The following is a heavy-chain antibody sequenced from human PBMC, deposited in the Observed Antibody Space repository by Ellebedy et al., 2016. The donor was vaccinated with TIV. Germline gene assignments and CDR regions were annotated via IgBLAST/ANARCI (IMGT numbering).Heavy chain of an antibody. J-gene: IGHJ4*02. CDR3: ARDSSPYCSSTSCSTTFDY. Sequence: GESLKLSCAASGFPFNLYTMSWVRQAPGKGLEWVSLISGSSSYVYYADSVKGRFTISRDNAKNSLYLQMNSLRADDTAVYYCARDSSPYCSSTSCSTTFDYWGQGTLVTVSS. CDR2: ISGSSSYV. D-gene: IGHD2-2*01. CDR1: GFPFNLYT. V-gene: IGHV3-21*01.